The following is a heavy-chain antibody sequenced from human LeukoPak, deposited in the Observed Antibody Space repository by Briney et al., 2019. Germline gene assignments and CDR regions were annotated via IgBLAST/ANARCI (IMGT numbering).Heavy chain of an antibody. Sequence: SQTLSLTCTVSGGSISSGGYYWSWIRQHPGKGLEWIGYIYYSGSTYYNPSLKSRVTISVDTSKNQFSLKLSSVTAADTAVYYCARDLNRAAAFDIWGQGTMVTVSS. D-gene: IGHD2/OR15-2a*01. V-gene: IGHV4-31*03. CDR3: ARDLNRAAAFDI. J-gene: IGHJ3*02. CDR1: GGSISSGGYY. CDR2: IYYSGST.